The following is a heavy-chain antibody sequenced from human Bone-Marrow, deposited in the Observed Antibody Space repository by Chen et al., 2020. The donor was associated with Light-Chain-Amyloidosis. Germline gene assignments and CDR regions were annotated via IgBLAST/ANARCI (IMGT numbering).Heavy chain of an antibody. J-gene: IGHJ4*02. CDR2: IYPGDSRT. Sequence: EVQLVQSGAEVKKPGESLKISCEASGYSFTNYWIAWGRQMPGKGLEWMGIIYPGDSRTRYNPSFQGQVTISADKSISTAYLQWSSLRASDTAMYYCSRGATTSDYWGQGTLVTVSS. D-gene: IGHD6-6*01. V-gene: IGHV5-51*01. CDR3: SRGATTSDY. CDR1: GYSFTNYW.